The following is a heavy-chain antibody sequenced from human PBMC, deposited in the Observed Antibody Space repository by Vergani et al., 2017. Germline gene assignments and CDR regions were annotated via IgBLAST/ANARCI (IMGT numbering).Heavy chain of an antibody. D-gene: IGHD3-22*01. V-gene: IGHV3-49*03. Sequence: EVQLVESGGGLVQPGRSLRLSCTASGFTFGDYAMSWFRQAPGKGLEWVGFIRSKAYGGTPEYAASVKGRFTISRDDSKSIAYLQMNSLKTEDTAVYYCTRGLAYYYDSSGYYYPYSYWGQGTLVTVSS. CDR2: IRSKAYGGTP. J-gene: IGHJ4*02. CDR3: TRGLAYYYDSSGYYYPYSY. CDR1: GFTFGDYA.